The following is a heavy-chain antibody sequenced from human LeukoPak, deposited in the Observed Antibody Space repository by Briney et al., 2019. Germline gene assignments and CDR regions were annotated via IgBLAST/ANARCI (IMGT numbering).Heavy chain of an antibody. Sequence: ASVKVSCKASGYTFTGYYMHWVRQAPGQGLEWMGWINTNTGNPTYAQGFTGRFVFSLDTSVSTAYLQISSLKAEDTAVYYCARPPYSSSSDYYYYMDVWGKGTTVTVSS. D-gene: IGHD6-6*01. J-gene: IGHJ6*03. CDR1: GYTFTGYY. CDR3: ARPPYSSSSDYYYYMDV. CDR2: INTNTGNP. V-gene: IGHV7-4-1*02.